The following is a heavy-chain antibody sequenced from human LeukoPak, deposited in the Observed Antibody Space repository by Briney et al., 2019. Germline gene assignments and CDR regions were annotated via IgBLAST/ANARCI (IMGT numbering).Heavy chain of an antibody. V-gene: IGHV4-59*12. CDR3: ARGYYYGGED. J-gene: IGHJ4*02. CDR2: MYNSGST. D-gene: IGHD3-10*01. CDR1: GGSISGSY. Sequence: SETLSLTCTVSGGSISGSYWSWIRQPPGKGLEWIAYMYNSGSTNYNPSLKSRVTMSVDTSKNQFSLKLSSVTAADTAVYYCARGYYYGGEDWGQGTLVTVSS.